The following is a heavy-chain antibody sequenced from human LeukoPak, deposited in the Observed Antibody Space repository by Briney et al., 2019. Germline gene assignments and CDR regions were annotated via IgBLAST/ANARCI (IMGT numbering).Heavy chain of an antibody. D-gene: IGHD6-13*01. Sequence: GGSLRLSCAASGFTFSSYAMSWVRQAPGKGLEWVSAISGSGGSTYYADSVKGRFTISRDNAKNSLYLQMNSLRAEDTAVYYCARDGSAAAGTDYWGQGTLVTVSS. J-gene: IGHJ4*02. CDR3: ARDGSAAAGTDY. V-gene: IGHV3-23*01. CDR2: ISGSGGST. CDR1: GFTFSSYA.